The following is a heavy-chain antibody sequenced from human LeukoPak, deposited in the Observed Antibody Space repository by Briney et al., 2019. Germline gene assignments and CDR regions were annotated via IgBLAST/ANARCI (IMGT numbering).Heavy chain of an antibody. CDR2: IYYSGST. Sequence: PSETLSLTCTVSGGSISSSSYYWGWIRQPPGKGLEWIGRIYYSGSTYYNPSLNSRVTISVDTSKNQFSLKLSSVTAADTAVYYCARQDSSGWYYFDYWGQGTLVTVSS. CDR1: GGSISSSSYY. D-gene: IGHD6-19*01. J-gene: IGHJ4*02. CDR3: ARQDSSGWYYFDY. V-gene: IGHV4-39*01.